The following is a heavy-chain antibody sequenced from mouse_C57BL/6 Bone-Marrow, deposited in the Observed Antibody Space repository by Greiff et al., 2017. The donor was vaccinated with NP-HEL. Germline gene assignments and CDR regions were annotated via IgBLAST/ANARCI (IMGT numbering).Heavy chain of an antibody. J-gene: IGHJ2*01. D-gene: IGHD2-4*01. CDR1: GYTFTSYW. V-gene: IGHV1-64*01. Sequence: VQLQQPGAELVKPGASVKLSCKASGYTFTSYWMHWVKQRPRQGLEWIGMIHPNSGSTNYNEKFKSKATLTVDKSSSTAYMQLSSLTSEDSAVYYCSIYYDYDGYYFDYWGQGTTLTVSS. CDR2: IHPNSGST. CDR3: SIYYDYDGYYFDY.